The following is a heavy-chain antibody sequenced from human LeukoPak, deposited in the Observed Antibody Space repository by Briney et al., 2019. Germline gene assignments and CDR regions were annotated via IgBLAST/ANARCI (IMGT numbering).Heavy chain of an antibody. CDR3: AREMIWWLVDY. J-gene: IGHJ4*02. CDR1: GFTFSSYA. V-gene: IGHV3-23*01. CDR2: ISGSGDIT. Sequence: GGSLRLSCAASGFTFSSYAMSWVRQAPGKGLEWVSAISGSGDITYYADSVKGRFTISRDNAKNSLYLQMNSLRADDTAVYYCAREMIWWLVDYWGQGTLVSVSS. D-gene: IGHD5-12*01.